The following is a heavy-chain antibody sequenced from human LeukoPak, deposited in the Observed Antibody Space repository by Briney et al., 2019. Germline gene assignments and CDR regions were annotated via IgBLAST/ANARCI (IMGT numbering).Heavy chain of an antibody. CDR1: GYTFTGYY. V-gene: IGHV1-2*02. D-gene: IGHD4-23*01. CDR3: ARGVDGGNSDWFDP. CDR2: INPNSGGT. J-gene: IGHJ5*02. Sequence: ASVTVSCKASGYTFTGYYMHWVRQAPGQGLEWMGWINPNSGGTNYAQKFQGRVTMTRDTSISTAYMELSRLRSDDTAVYYCARGVDGGNSDWFDPWGQGTLVTVSS.